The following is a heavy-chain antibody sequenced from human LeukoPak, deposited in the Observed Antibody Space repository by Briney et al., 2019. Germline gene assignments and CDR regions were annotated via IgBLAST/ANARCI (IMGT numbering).Heavy chain of an antibody. D-gene: IGHD2-15*01. Sequence: SETLSLTCSVSGSSISSSIYYWGWIRQPPGKGLEWIGSIYVSGSTYYNPSLQSRVTMSVDSSKNQFSLKLSSVTAADTAVYYCASRGCSGGSCRWPLIGPFDYWGQGTLVTVSS. CDR1: GSSISSSIYY. J-gene: IGHJ4*02. CDR3: ASRGCSGGSCRWPLIGPFDY. CDR2: IYVSGST. V-gene: IGHV4-39*01.